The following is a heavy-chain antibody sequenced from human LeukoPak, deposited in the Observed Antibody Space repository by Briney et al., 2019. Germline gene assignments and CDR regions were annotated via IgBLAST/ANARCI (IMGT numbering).Heavy chain of an antibody. V-gene: IGHV3-30*04. J-gene: IGHJ4*02. CDR1: GFTFSSYA. D-gene: IGHD4-23*01. CDR3: ARDYDYGGKEPKGGYFDY. CDR2: ISYDGSNK. Sequence: GGSLRLSCAASGFTFSSYAMHWVRQAPGKGLEWVAVISYDGSNKYYADSVKGRFTISRDNSKNTLYLQMNSLRAEDTAVYYCARDYDYGGKEPKGGYFDYWGQGTLVTVSS.